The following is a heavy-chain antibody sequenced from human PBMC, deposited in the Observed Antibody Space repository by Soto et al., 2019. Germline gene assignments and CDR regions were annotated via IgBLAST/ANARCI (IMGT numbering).Heavy chain of an antibody. Sequence: GSLRLSCAASGFTFSSYEMNWVRQAPGKGLEWVSYISSSGSTIYYADSVKGRFTISRDNAKNSLYLQMNSLRAEDTAVYYCASSSSSWYGEFDYWGQGTLVTVSS. V-gene: IGHV3-48*03. D-gene: IGHD6-13*01. CDR1: GFTFSSYE. J-gene: IGHJ4*02. CDR2: ISSSGSTI. CDR3: ASSSSSWYGEFDY.